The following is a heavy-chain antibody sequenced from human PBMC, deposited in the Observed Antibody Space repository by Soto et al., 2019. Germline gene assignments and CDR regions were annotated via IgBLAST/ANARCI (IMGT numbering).Heavy chain of an antibody. V-gene: IGHV3-7*01. CDR1: GFTFSSYW. D-gene: IGHD3-3*01. CDR3: AREIRFLEWLFYNYYYMDV. CDR2: IKQDGSEK. Sequence: PGGSLRLSCAASGFTFSSYWMSWVRQAPGKGLEWVANIKQDGSEKYYVDSVKGRFTISRDNAKNSLYLQMNSLRAEDTAVYYCAREIRFLEWLFYNYYYMDVWGKGTTVTVSS. J-gene: IGHJ6*03.